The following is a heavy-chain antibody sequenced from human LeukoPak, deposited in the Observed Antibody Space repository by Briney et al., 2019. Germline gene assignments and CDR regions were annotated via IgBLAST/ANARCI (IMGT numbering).Heavy chain of an antibody. CDR1: GFTFSSYS. Sequence: GGSLRLSCAASGFTFSSYSMNWVRQAPGKGLEWVSSISSSSSYIYYADSVKGRFTISRDNAKNSLYLQMNSLRAEDTAVYYCARDKREDTAMVSDYWGQGTLVTVSS. D-gene: IGHD5-18*01. CDR2: ISSSSSYI. J-gene: IGHJ4*02. V-gene: IGHV3-21*01. CDR3: ARDKREDTAMVSDY.